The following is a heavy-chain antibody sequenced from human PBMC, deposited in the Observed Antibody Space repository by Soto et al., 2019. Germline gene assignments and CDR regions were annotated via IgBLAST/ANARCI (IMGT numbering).Heavy chain of an antibody. CDR2: INIYSGDA. V-gene: IGHV1-18*01. CDR1: GYTFTSYG. Sequence: QVRLERSGPEVKKTGASVKVSCKASGYTFTSYGISWVRQAPGQGLEWMGWINIYSGDANYAQSFQDRVTMTRDTSTNTVYMEMRNLRSDDTAVYYCARALYYYDNSGLAYWGQGTLVTVSS. J-gene: IGHJ4*02. CDR3: ARALYYYDNSGLAY. D-gene: IGHD3-22*01.